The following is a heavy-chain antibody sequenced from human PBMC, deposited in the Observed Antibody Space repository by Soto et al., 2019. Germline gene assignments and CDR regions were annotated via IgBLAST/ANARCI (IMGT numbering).Heavy chain of an antibody. CDR2: FYNGGTT. D-gene: IGHD3-10*01. CDR1: GGSIITYY. V-gene: IGHV4-59*01. Sequence: PSETLSLTCTVSGGSIITYYWIWIRQPPGKGLEWIGVFYNGGTTNYSPSLKSRVTISVDTSKNQFSLKLNSVTAADTAVYYCARDGSERPATYWGQGILVTVSS. J-gene: IGHJ4*02. CDR3: ARDGSERPATY.